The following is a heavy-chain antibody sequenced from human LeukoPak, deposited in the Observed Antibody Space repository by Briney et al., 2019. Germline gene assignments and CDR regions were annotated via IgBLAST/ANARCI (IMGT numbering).Heavy chain of an antibody. CDR2: ISAYNGNT. CDR1: GYTFTSYG. Sequence: ASVKVSCKASGYTFTSYGISWVRQAPGQGLEWMGWISAYNGNTDYAQKLQGRVTMSTDTSTSTAYMELRSLGSDDTAVYYCARDPSKRHYYDSAGYFEYWGQGTLVTVSS. J-gene: IGHJ4*02. V-gene: IGHV1-18*01. D-gene: IGHD3-22*01. CDR3: ARDPSKRHYYDSAGYFEY.